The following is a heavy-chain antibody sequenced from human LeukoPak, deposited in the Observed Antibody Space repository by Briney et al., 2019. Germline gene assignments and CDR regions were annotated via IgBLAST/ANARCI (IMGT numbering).Heavy chain of an antibody. J-gene: IGHJ1*01. Sequence: ASVKVSCKASGYTFTSYYMHWVRQAPGQGLEWMGIINPSGGSTSYAQKFQGRVTITRNTSISTAYMELSSLRSEDTAVYYCASGARYYGSGSHWGQGALVTVSS. CDR3: ASGARYYGSGSH. CDR2: INPSGGST. D-gene: IGHD3-10*01. V-gene: IGHV1-46*01. CDR1: GYTFTSYY.